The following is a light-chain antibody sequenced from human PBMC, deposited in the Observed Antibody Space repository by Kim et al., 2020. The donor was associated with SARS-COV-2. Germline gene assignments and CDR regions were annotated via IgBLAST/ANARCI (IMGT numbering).Light chain of an antibody. CDR1: SLRSYY. Sequence: SSELTQDPAVSVALGQTVRITCQGDSLRSYYATWYQHKPGKAPILVIYGKNNRPSGIPDRFSGPSSGNTASLTITGTQAGDEADYYCNSRDSNDNVVFGGGTQLTVL. J-gene: IGLJ2*01. CDR2: GKN. CDR3: NSRDSNDNVV. V-gene: IGLV3-19*01.